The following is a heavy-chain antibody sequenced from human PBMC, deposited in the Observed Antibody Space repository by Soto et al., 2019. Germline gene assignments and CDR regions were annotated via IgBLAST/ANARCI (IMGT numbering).Heavy chain of an antibody. CDR2: ISYGGGT. CDR3: SRGILV. V-gene: IGHV4-31*01. D-gene: IGHD5-18*01. Sequence: QVQLQESGPGLVKPSQTLSLTCTVSGGSINSGGYCWSWIRQHPGKGLDWIGCISYGGGTSYNPSLKSPVTISVDTSKNQFSLKLTSVTAADTAVYYCSRGILVWGQGALITVSS. CDR1: GGSINSGGYC. J-gene: IGHJ4*02.